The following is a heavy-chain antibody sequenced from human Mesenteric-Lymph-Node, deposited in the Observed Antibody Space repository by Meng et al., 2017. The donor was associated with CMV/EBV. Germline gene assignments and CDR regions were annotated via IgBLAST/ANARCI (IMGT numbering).Heavy chain of an antibody. CDR3: ARMGYCSSTSCSDIPEYFQH. D-gene: IGHD2-2*01. Sequence: ASVKVSCKASEYTFIAYYIHWFRQAPGQGLEWMGWINPNSGGTNYAQKFQGRVTMTRDTSISTAYMELSRLRSDDTAVYYCARMGYCSSTSCSDIPEYFQHWGQGTQVTVSS. J-gene: IGHJ1*01. CDR2: INPNSGGT. CDR1: EYTFIAYY. V-gene: IGHV1-2*02.